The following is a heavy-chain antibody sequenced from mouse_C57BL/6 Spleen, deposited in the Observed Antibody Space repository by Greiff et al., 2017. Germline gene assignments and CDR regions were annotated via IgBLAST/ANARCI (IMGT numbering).Heavy chain of an antibody. J-gene: IGHJ2*01. CDR2: IYPRDGST. V-gene: IGHV1-85*01. CDR3: AINSNYGY. D-gene: IGHD2-5*01. Sequence: VQLVESGPELVKPGASVKLSCKASGYTFTSYDINWVKQRPGQGLEWIGWIYPRDGSTKYNEKFKGKATLTVDTSSSTAYMELHSLTSEDSAVYFCAINSNYGYWGQGTTLTVSS. CDR1: GYTFTSYD.